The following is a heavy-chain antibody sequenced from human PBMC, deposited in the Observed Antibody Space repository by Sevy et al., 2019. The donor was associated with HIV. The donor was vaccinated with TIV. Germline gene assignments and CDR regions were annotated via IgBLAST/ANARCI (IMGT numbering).Heavy chain of an antibody. D-gene: IGHD3-22*01. CDR1: GYTFTNHG. Sequence: ASVKVSCKASGYTFTNHGISWVRQAPGQGLEWMGWINPHNGNTKYAQKLQGRVTMTTDTSTNTAYMEVRSLRSDDTAVYYCVREGTMVTMIIWGQGTLVTVSS. CDR3: VREGTMVTMII. V-gene: IGHV1-18*01. J-gene: IGHJ4*02. CDR2: INPHNGNT.